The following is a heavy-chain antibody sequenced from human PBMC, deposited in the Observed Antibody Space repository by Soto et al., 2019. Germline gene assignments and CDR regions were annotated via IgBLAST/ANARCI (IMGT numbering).Heavy chain of an antibody. D-gene: IGHD3-3*01. Sequence: SVNVSCKASGGTFSSYAISWVRQAPGQGLEWMGGIIPIFGTANYAQKFQGRVTITADKSTSTAYMELSSLRSEDTAVYYCASYPYDFWSGYPPKYNWFDPWGQGTLVTFAS. CDR2: IIPIFGTA. J-gene: IGHJ5*02. CDR1: GGTFSSYA. CDR3: ASYPYDFWSGYPPKYNWFDP. V-gene: IGHV1-69*06.